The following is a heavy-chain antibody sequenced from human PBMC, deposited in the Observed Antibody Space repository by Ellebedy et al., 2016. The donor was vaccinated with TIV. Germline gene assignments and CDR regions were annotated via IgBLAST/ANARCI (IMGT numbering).Heavy chain of an antibody. D-gene: IGHD6-19*01. V-gene: IGHV3-9*01. CDR1: GFTFDDYA. CDR2: ISWNSGSI. Sequence: SLKISXAASGFTFDDYAMHWVRQAPGKGLEWVSGISWNSGSIGYADSVKGRFTISRDNAKNSLYLQMNSLRAEDTALYYCAKDIGSSGWLYFDYWGQGTLVTVSS. CDR3: AKDIGSSGWLYFDY. J-gene: IGHJ4*02.